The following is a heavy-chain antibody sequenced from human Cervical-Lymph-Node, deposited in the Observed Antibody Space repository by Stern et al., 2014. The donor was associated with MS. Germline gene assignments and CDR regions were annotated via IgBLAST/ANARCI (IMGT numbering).Heavy chain of an antibody. CDR2: IGYAGTNT. J-gene: IGHJ6*02. D-gene: IGHD3-3*01. Sequence: VQLVESGGGVVQPGRSLRLSCAASGFTFNSYDMHWVRQAPGKGLEWVTGIGYAGTNTFYADSVKGRFTISRDNSMNTLYLQMNSLRVEDTAVYYCARVLSAWSVWHFFSMDVWGQGTTVTVSS. CDR1: GFTFNSYD. CDR3: ARVLSAWSVWHFFSMDV. V-gene: IGHV3-33*01.